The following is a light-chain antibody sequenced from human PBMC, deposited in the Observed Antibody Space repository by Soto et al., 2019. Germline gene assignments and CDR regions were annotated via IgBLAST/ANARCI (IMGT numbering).Light chain of an antibody. CDR2: EDN. J-gene: IGLJ3*02. CDR3: CSYAGGNARV. Sequence: QSALTQPASVSGSPGQSITISCSGSSGDVGAYNLVSWYQQHPGKAPRLIIFEDNKRPSGVSYRFSGSKSANTASLTIAGLQAEDEGDYYCCSYAGGNARVFGGGTKVTVL. V-gene: IGLV2-23*01. CDR1: SGDVGAYNL.